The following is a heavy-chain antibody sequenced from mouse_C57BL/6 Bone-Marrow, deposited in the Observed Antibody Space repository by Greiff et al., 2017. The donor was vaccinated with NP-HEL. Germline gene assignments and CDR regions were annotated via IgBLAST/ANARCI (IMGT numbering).Heavy chain of an antibody. V-gene: IGHV14-4*01. D-gene: IGHD1-1*01. CDR2: IDPENGDT. J-gene: IGHJ2*01. Sequence: EVQLQQSGAELVRPGASVKLSCTASGFNIKDDYMHWVKQRPEQGLEWIGWIDPENGDTEYASKFQGKATITADTSSNTAYLQLSSLTSEDTAVYYCTTLDYYGSSYPDYWGQGTTLTVSS. CDR3: TTLDYYGSSYPDY. CDR1: GFNIKDDY.